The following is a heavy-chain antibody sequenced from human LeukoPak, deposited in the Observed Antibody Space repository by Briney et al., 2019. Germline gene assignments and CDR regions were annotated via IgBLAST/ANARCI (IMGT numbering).Heavy chain of an antibody. V-gene: IGHV4-4*02. J-gene: IGHJ4*02. Sequence: SGTLSLTCAVSGGSISSTNWWSWVRQPPGKGLEWIGEIYRSGTTNYKPSLKSRVTISLDKSRNHFSLKLTSVTAADTAVYYCARALGDSSGFDYWGQGTLVTVSS. CDR2: IYRSGTT. CDR1: GGSISSTNW. CDR3: ARALGDSSGFDY. D-gene: IGHD3-22*01.